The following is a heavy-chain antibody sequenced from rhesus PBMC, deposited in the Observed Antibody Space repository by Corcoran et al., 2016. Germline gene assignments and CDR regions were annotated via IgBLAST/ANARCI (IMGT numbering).Heavy chain of an antibody. CDR2: IYGSGGGT. J-gene: IGHJ4*01. CDR1: GGSISDDYY. V-gene: IGHV4-106*01. D-gene: IGHD5-24*01. Sequence: QVQLQESGPGLVKPSETLSLTCAVSGGSISDDYYWSWLRQPSGKGLEWIGYIYGSGGGTNYNPSLKNRVTISIDTSKNQFSLKLSSVTAADTAVYYCARAGQWVQGFDYWGQGVLVTVSS. CDR3: ARAGQWVQGFDY.